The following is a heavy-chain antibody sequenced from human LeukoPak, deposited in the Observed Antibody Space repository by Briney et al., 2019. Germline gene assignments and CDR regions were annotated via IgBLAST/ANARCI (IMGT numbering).Heavy chain of an antibody. V-gene: IGHV3-21*01. J-gene: IGHJ4*02. Sequence: GGSLRLSCAASGFTFSSYSMNWVRQAPGKGLEWVSSISSSSSYIHYADSVKGRFTISRDNAKNSLYLQMNSLRAEDTAVYYCAREACSGGSCYSGYWGQGTLVTVSS. CDR3: AREACSGGSCYSGY. D-gene: IGHD2-15*01. CDR2: ISSSSSYI. CDR1: GFTFSSYS.